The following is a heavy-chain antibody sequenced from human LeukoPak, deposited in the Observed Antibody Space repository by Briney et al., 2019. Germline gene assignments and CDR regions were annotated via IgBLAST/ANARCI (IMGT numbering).Heavy chain of an antibody. CDR2: IRYDGSNK. CDR3: AKDFDDFWSGYYIHQLFDY. D-gene: IGHD3-3*01. Sequence: GGSLRLSCAASGFTFSSYGMHWVRQAPGKGLEWVAFIRYDGSNKYYADSVKGRFTISRDNSKNTLYLQMNSLRAEDTAVYYCAKDFDDFWSGYYIHQLFDYWGQGTLVTVSS. J-gene: IGHJ4*02. V-gene: IGHV3-30*02. CDR1: GFTFSSYG.